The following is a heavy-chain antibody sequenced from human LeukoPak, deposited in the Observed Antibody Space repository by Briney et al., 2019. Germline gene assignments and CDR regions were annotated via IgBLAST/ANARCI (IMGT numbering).Heavy chain of an antibody. CDR3: ARPGITGTMGYGAFDI. CDR1: GFTFSSYS. J-gene: IGHJ3*02. D-gene: IGHD1-7*01. V-gene: IGHV3-21*01. CDR2: IDSSSSYK. Sequence: GGSLRLSCAASGFTFSSYSINWVRQAPGKGLEWVSSIDSSSSYKYYADSVKGRFTISRDNAKNSLFLQMNSLRVEDTAVYYCARPGITGTMGYGAFDIWGQGTRVTVSS.